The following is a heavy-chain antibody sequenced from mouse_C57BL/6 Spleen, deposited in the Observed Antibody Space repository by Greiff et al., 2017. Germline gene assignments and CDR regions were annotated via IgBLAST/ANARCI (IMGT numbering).Heavy chain of an antibody. CDR1: GYTFTSYW. D-gene: IGHD1-1*01. J-gene: IGHJ2*01. V-gene: IGHV1-61*01. CDR3: ARSPYYYGSSYFDY. CDR2: IYPSDSGT. Sequence: QVQLQQPGAELVRPGSSVKLSCKASGYTFTSYWMDWVKQRPGQGLEWIGNIYPSDSGTNYNQKFKDKATLTVDKSSSTAYMQLSSLPSEDSAVXCWARSPYYYGSSYFDYWGQGTTLTVSS.